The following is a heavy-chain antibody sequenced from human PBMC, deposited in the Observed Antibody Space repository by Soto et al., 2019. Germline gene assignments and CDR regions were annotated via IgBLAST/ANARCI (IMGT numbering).Heavy chain of an antibody. CDR2: ISGSGGSP. J-gene: IGHJ4*02. D-gene: IGHD6-19*01. CDR1: GFTFSNYA. Sequence: GGSLRLSCAASGFTFSNYAMNWVRQAPGKGLEWVSTISGSGGSPYYADSVKGRFTISRDNSKNTLYLQMNSLRAGDSAIYYCAKEGTSGLYYFDYWGQRTVVTVSS. V-gene: IGHV3-23*01. CDR3: AKEGTSGLYYFDY.